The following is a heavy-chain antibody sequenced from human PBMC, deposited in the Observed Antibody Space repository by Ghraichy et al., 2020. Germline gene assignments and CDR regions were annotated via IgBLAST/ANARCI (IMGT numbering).Heavy chain of an antibody. CDR1: GGSVSSVSYY. D-gene: IGHD5-18*01. V-gene: IGHV4-61*01. J-gene: IGHJ4*02. CDR3: AREGIQLWLLDS. CDR2: IYYSGST. Sequence: SETLSLTCTVSGGSVSSVSYYWSWIRQPPGKGLEWIGYIYYSGSTNYNPSLKSRVTISVDTSKNQFSLRLSSVTAADTAVYYCAREGIQLWLLDSWGQGALVTVSS.